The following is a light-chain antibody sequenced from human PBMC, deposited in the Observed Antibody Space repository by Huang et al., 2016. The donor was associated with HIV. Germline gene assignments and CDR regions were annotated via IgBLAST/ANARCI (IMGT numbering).Light chain of an antibody. V-gene: IGKV1-5*03. CDR1: QNINTW. Sequence: DIQMTQSPSTLSASVGDRVTITCRASQNINTWLAWYQQKPGKAPVLLIYSASSLQVGVPSRFTGSGSGTEFTLTITSLQPDDLGTYYCQQYNTYLYTFGQGTKLEI. CDR2: SAS. J-gene: IGKJ2*01. CDR3: QQYNTYLYT.